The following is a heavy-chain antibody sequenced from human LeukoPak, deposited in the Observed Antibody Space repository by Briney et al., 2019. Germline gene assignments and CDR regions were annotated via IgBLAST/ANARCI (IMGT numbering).Heavy chain of an antibody. V-gene: IGHV4-59*08. CDR1: GGSISNYY. Sequence: SETLSLTCTVSGGSISNYYWSWIRQPPGKGLEWIGCIYYSGTTNYNPSLDSRVTISIDTSKSQFSLKLTSVTAADTAVYYCARHQLRGFLDDNWGQGTLVTVSS. J-gene: IGHJ4*02. D-gene: IGHD3-10*01. CDR3: ARHQLRGFLDDN. CDR2: IYYSGTT.